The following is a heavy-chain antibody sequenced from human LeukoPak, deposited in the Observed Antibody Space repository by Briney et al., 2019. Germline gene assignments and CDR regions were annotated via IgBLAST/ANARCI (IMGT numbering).Heavy chain of an antibody. J-gene: IGHJ4*02. D-gene: IGHD5-18*01. Sequence: GGSLRLSCAASGFTFSSCGMHWVRQAPGKGLEWVALISHDGSNKYYADSVKGRFTISRDNSKNTLYLQMNSLRAEDTAVYYCAKEGEYSYGRPLDYWGQGTLVTVSS. V-gene: IGHV3-30*18. CDR2: ISHDGSNK. CDR3: AKEGEYSYGRPLDY. CDR1: GFTFSSCG.